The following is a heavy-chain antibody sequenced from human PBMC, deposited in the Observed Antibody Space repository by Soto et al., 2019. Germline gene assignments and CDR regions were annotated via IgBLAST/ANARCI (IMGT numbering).Heavy chain of an antibody. CDR3: ARAKSIFYGMDV. CDR1: GFTFSDYY. D-gene: IGHD2-15*01. CDR2: ISSSGTTI. V-gene: IGHV3-11*01. Sequence: QVQLVESGGGLVKPGGSLRLSCAASGFTFSDYYISWIRQAPGKGLEWVSYISSSGTTIYHADYVKGRFTISRDNAKNPLFLQMNSLRAEDTAVYYCARAKSIFYGMDVWGQGTTVTVSS. J-gene: IGHJ6*02.